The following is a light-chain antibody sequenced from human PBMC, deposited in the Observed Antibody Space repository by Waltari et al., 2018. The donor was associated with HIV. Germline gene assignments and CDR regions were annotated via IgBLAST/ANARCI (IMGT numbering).Light chain of an antibody. CDR1: SGSVSTSYY. CDR2: TTN. V-gene: IGLV8-61*01. CDR3: VLYMGSGISV. J-gene: IGLJ3*02. Sequence: TVVTQEPSFSVSPGGTVTLTCGLSSGSVSTSYYPSWYQQTPGQAPRPLIYTTNNRSSGVPDRFSGSILGNKAALTITGAQADYESDYYCVLYMGSGISVFGGGTKLTVL.